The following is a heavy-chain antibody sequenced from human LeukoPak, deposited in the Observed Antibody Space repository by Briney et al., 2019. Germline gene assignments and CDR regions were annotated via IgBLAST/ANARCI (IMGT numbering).Heavy chain of an antibody. CDR1: GFTFSSYS. D-gene: IGHD1-20*01. J-gene: IGHJ4*02. Sequence: PGGSLRLSCVASGFTFSSYSMSWVRQTPGKGLEWVSYISGGGSTIYHADSVKGRFTISRDNAKSSLYLLMNSLRDEDRAVYYCARDLTGGNDYWGQGTLVTVSS. CDR3: ARDLTGGNDY. CDR2: ISGGGSTI. V-gene: IGHV3-48*02.